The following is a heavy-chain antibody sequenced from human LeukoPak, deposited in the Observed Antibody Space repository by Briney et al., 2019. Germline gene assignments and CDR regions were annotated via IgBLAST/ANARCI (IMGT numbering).Heavy chain of an antibody. D-gene: IGHD5-18*01. Sequence: SVKVSCKASGGTFSSYTISWVRQAPGQGLEWMGRIIPILGIANYAQKFQGRVTITANKSTSTAYMELSSLRSEDTAVYYCARARKLYSYGSFDYWGQGTLVTVSS. CDR3: ARARKLYSYGSFDY. J-gene: IGHJ4*02. CDR1: GGTFSSYT. V-gene: IGHV1-69*02. CDR2: IIPILGIA.